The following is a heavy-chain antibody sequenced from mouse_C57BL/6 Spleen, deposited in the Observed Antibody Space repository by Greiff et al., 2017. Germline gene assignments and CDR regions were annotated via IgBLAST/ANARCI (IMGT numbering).Heavy chain of an antibody. V-gene: IGHV1-4*01. CDR3: ARYHVSSMDY. CDR2: INPSSGYT. Sequence: VQLQESGAELVRPGASVKMSCKASGYTFTSYTMHWVKQRPGQGLEWIGYINPSSGYTKYNQKFKDKATLTADTSSSTAYMQLSSLTSEDSAFYYCARYHVSSMDYWGQGTSLTVSS. CDR1: GYTFTSYT. J-gene: IGHJ4*01.